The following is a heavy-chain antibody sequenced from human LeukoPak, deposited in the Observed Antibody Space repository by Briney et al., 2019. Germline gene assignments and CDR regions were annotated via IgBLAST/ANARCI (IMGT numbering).Heavy chain of an antibody. Sequence: GGSLRLSCAASGFTFSSYSMNWVRQAPGKGLEWVSSISSSSSYIYYADSVKGRFTISRDNAKNSLYLQMNSLRAEDTAVYYCARGYCSSTSCYTPDYWGQGTLVTVSS. D-gene: IGHD2-2*02. CDR1: GFTFSSYS. CDR2: ISSSSSYI. J-gene: IGHJ4*02. CDR3: ARGYCSSTSCYTPDY. V-gene: IGHV3-21*01.